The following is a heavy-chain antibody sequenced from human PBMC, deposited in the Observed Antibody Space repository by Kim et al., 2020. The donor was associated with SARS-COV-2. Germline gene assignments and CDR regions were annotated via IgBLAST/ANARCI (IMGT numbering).Heavy chain of an antibody. J-gene: IGHJ4*02. V-gene: IGHV4-39*01. CDR1: GGSISSSSYY. Sequence: SETLSLTCTVSGGSISSSSYYWGWIRQPPGKGLEWIGSIYYSGSTYYNPSLKSRVTISVDTSKNQFSLKLSSVTAADTAVYYCARHSSSWYGPSSVDYWGQGTLVTVSS. CDR2: IYYSGST. D-gene: IGHD6-13*01. CDR3: ARHSSSWYGPSSVDY.